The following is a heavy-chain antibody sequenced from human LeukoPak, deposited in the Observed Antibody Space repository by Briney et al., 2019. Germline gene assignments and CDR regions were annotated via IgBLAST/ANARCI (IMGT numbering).Heavy chain of an antibody. CDR1: GFTFSNNA. J-gene: IGHJ4*02. V-gene: IGHV3-64D*09. CDR2: ISSNGGST. Sequence: PGGSLRLSCSASGFTFSNNAMHWVRQAQGKGLEYVSGISSNGGSTHYADTVKGRFTISRDNSKNTLYLQMSSLRAEDTAVYYCVSTYYYDSSGYYPSDYWGQGTPVTVSS. D-gene: IGHD3-22*01. CDR3: VSTYYYDSSGYYPSDY.